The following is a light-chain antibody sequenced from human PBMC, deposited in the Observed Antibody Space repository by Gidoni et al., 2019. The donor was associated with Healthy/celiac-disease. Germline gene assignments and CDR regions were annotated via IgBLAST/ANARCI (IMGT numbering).Light chain of an antibody. J-gene: IGKJ4*01. CDR2: AAS. CDR1: TSISSY. CDR3: QQSYSTLT. V-gene: IGKV1-39*01. Sequence: DNQMTQSPSALSASVGDRVTITCRASTSISSYLNWYQQKPGKAPKLLIYAASSLQSGVPSRFSGSGSGTDFTLTVISLQPEDFATYYCQQSYSTLTFGGGTKVEIK.